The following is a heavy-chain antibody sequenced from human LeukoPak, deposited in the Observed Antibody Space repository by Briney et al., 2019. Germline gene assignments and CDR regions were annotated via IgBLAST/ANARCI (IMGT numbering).Heavy chain of an antibody. J-gene: IGHJ4*02. Sequence: SETLSLTCAVSGYSISSGYYWGWIRQPPGKGLEWIGCIYHSGSTYYNPSLKSRVTISVDTSKNQFSLKLSSVTAADTAVYYCARVGVVLWFGERQAYFDYWGQGTLVTVSS. CDR3: ARVGVVLWFGERQAYFDY. V-gene: IGHV4-38-2*01. CDR1: GYSISSGYY. D-gene: IGHD3-10*01. CDR2: IYHSGST.